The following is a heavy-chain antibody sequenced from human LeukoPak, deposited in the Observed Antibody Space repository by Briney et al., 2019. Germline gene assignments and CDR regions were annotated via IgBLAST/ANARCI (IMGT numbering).Heavy chain of an antibody. J-gene: IGHJ2*01. CDR3: ARHLDYYHSSGYYGIWYFDL. CDR1: GGSISSYY. V-gene: IGHV4-59*08. CDR2: IYYSGST. D-gene: IGHD3-22*01. Sequence: SETLSLTCTVSGGSISSYYWSGIRQPPGKGLEWIGYIYYSGSTNYNPSLKSRVTISVDTSKNQFSLKLSSVTAADTAVYYCARHLDYYHSSGYYGIWYFDLWGRGTLVTVSS.